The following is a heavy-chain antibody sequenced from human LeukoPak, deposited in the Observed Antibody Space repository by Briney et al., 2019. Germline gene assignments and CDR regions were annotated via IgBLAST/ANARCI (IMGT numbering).Heavy chain of an antibody. Sequence: PGGSLRLSCAASGFTFSSYWIYWVRQVPGKGLVYASRVNNDGSATTYADSVQGRFTISRDNAKNTVYLQMDSLRVEDTAIYYCARGGPYHAFDIWGQGTMVTVSS. CDR2: VNNDGSAT. J-gene: IGHJ3*02. CDR3: ARGGPYHAFDI. CDR1: GFTFSSYW. D-gene: IGHD2-2*01. V-gene: IGHV3-74*01.